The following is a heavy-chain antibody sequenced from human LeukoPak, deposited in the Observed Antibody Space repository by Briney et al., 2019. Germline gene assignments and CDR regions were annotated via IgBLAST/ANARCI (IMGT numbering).Heavy chain of an antibody. V-gene: IGHV4-34*01. CDR2: INHSGST. Sequence: SETLSLTCAVYGGSFSGYYWSWIRQPPGKGLEWIGEINHSGSTNYNPSLKSRVTISVDTSKNQFSLKLSSVTAADTAVYYCARVISGWYRLSAFDIWGQGTMVTVSS. CDR3: ARVISGWYRLSAFDI. CDR1: GGSFSGYY. D-gene: IGHD6-19*01. J-gene: IGHJ3*02.